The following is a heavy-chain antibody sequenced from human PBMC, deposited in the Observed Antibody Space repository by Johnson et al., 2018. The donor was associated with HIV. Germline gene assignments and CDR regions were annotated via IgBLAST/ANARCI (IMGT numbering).Heavy chain of an antibody. CDR2: IYSGGST. V-gene: IGHV3-66*01. CDR3: ARAMYTSGWSYDAFDI. D-gene: IGHD6-19*01. Sequence: VQLVESGGGLVQPGGSLRLSCAASGFTVSSNYMSWVRQAPGKGLEWVSVIYSGGSTYYADSVKGRCTISRDNSKNTLFLQMNSLRAEDTAIYFCARAMYTSGWSYDAFDIWGQGTKVTVSS. CDR1: GFTVSSNY. J-gene: IGHJ3*02.